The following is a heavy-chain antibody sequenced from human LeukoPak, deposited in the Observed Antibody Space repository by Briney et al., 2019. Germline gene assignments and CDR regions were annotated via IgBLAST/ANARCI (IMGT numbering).Heavy chain of an antibody. V-gene: IGHV4-39*01. Sequence: SETLSLTCTVSGGSISSSSYYWGWIRQPPGKGLEWNGSIYYSGSTYYNPSPKSRVTISVDTSKNQFSLKLSSVTAADTAVYYRASPSGDYWGQGTLVTVSS. J-gene: IGHJ4*02. CDR1: GGSISSSSYY. CDR3: ASPSGDY. CDR2: IYYSGST.